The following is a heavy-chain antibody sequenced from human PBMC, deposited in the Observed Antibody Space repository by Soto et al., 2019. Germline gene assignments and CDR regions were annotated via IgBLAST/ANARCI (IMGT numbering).Heavy chain of an antibody. D-gene: IGHD6-13*01. CDR1: GGSIGSYY. V-gene: IGHV4-59*08. J-gene: IGHJ4*02. CDR3: ARHTRSHSGSWYLVPEAIEY. Sequence: PSETLSLTCTVSGGSIGSYYWSWIRQPPGKGLEWIGYIYYSGSTNYNPSLKSRVTISVDASKNQFSLKLSSVTAADTAVYYCARHTRSHSGSWYLVPEAIEYWGQGTLVTVS. CDR2: IYYSGST.